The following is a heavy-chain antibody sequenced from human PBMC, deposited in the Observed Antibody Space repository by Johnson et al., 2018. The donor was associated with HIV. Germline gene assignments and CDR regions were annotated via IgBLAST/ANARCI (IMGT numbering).Heavy chain of an antibody. V-gene: IGHV3-74*01. D-gene: IGHD6-19*01. Sequence: EVQLVESGGGVVRPGGSLRLSCAASGFTFSSYWMHWVRQAPGKGLVWVSRINSDGSSTSYADSVKGRFTISRDNAKNTLYLQMNSLRAEDTAVYYCARDKAVGYSSGWHAFDIWGQGTMVTVSS. CDR1: GFTFSSYW. CDR2: INSDGSST. CDR3: ARDKAVGYSSGWHAFDI. J-gene: IGHJ3*02.